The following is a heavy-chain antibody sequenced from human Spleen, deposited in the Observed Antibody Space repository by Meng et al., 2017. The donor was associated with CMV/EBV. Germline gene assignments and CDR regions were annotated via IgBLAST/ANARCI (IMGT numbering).Heavy chain of an antibody. V-gene: IGHV3-21*01. Sequence: GESLKISCAASGFTFSSYAMHWVRQAPGEGLEWVSVVTSGNRTYYADSVKGRFTISRDNAKNSLYLQMNSLRAEDTAVYYCAREGYLEMVYDYWGQGTLVTVSS. CDR1: GFTFSSYA. CDR2: VTSGNRT. J-gene: IGHJ4*02. D-gene: IGHD5-24*01. CDR3: AREGYLEMVYDY.